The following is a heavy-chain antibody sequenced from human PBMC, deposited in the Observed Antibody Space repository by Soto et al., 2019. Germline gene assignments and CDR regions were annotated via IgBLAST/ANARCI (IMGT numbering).Heavy chain of an antibody. Sequence: GGSLRLSCAASGITFTTYAMSWVRQAPGKGLEWVSTVAANVTNRHYADFVEGRFTISRDNSKNTLSLQMNSLRVEDTAIYYCATISDRGIAAALDFWGQGPLVTVSS. V-gene: IGHV3-23*01. CDR2: VAANVTNR. J-gene: IGHJ4*02. CDR1: GITFTTYA. CDR3: ATISDRGIAAALDF. D-gene: IGHD6-13*01.